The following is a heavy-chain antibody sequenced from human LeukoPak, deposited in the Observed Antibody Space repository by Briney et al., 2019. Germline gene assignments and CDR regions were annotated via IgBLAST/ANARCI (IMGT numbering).Heavy chain of an antibody. CDR1: GNSVTSYY. CDR2: GDHFGGA. V-gene: IGHV4-59*02. Sequence: PSETLSLTCTVSGNSVTSYYWSWIRQPPGKGVEWIGYGDHFGGAIYNPSLKSRVTISVDSSKNQFSLRLTSVTAADTAVYHCARLSDLYNGTYLLDSWSQGTLVTVSS. CDR3: ARLSDLYNGTYLLDS. J-gene: IGHJ4*02. D-gene: IGHD1-26*01.